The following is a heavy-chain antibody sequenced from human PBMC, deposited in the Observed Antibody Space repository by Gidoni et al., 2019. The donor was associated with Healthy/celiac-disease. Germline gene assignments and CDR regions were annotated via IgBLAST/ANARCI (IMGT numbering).Heavy chain of an antibody. V-gene: IGHV4-34*01. D-gene: IGHD4-17*01. Sequence: GLEWIGEINHSGSTNYNPSLKSRVTISVDTSKNQFSLKLSSVTAADTAVYYCARAVSGLYGDYAEYFQHWGQGTLVTVSS. J-gene: IGHJ1*01. CDR2: INHSGST. CDR3: ARAVSGLYGDYAEYFQH.